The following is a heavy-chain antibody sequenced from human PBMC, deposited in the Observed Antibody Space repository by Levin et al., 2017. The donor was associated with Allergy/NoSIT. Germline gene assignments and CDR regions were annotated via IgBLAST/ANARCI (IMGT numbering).Heavy chain of an antibody. Sequence: SETLSLTCTVSVGSISSGSYYWGWIRQPPGKGLEWIGSIYYSGSTYYNPSLKSRVTISVDTSKNQFSLKLSSVTAADTAVYYCARPAWDGNLFDPWGQGTLVTVSS. V-gene: IGHV4-39*07. J-gene: IGHJ5*02. D-gene: IGHD1-26*01. CDR3: ARPAWDGNLFDP. CDR2: IYYSGST. CDR1: VGSISSGSYY.